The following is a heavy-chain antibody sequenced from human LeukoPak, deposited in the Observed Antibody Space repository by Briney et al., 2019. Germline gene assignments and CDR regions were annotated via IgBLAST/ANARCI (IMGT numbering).Heavy chain of an antibody. CDR3: ARQDYDILTGYPNWFDP. Sequence: SETLSLTCTVSGGSISSSSYYWGWIRQPPGKGLEWIGSIYYSGSSYYNPSLKSRVTISVGTSKNQFSLKLSSVTAADTAVYYCARQDYDILTGYPNWFDPWGQGTLVTVSS. CDR2: IYYSGSS. J-gene: IGHJ5*02. V-gene: IGHV4-39*01. D-gene: IGHD3-9*01. CDR1: GGSISSSSYY.